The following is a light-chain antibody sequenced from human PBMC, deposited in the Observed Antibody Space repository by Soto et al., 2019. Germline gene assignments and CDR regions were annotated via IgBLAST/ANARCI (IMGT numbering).Light chain of an antibody. CDR2: DVT. CDR1: SSDVGGYKY. J-gene: IGLJ1*01. CDR3: SSYTSFKTLV. V-gene: IGLV2-14*01. Sequence: QSALTQPAPVSESPGQSITISCTGSSSDVGGYKYVSWYQQHPGKAPKLLIYDVTNRPSGVSNRFSGSKSGYTASLTISGLQSEYEADYYFSSYTSFKTLVFGTGTKVTVL.